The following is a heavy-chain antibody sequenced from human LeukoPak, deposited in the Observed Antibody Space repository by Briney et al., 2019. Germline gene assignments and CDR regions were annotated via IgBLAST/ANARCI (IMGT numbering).Heavy chain of an antibody. D-gene: IGHD6-19*01. V-gene: IGHV1-8*01. J-gene: IGHJ5*02. Sequence: GASVKVSCKASGYTFTNYDINWVRQATGQGLEWMGWMNPNSGNTGYAQKFQGRVTITRNTSISTAYMELSSLRSEDTAVYYRARSGGSSGWYGEGWFDPWGQGTLVTVSS. CDR3: ARSGGSSGWYGEGWFDP. CDR2: MNPNSGNT. CDR1: GYTFTNYD.